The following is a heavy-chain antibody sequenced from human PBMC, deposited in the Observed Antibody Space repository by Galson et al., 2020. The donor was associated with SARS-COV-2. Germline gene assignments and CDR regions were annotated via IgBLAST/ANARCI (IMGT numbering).Heavy chain of an antibody. CDR3: AQGDRAYGYAY. J-gene: IGHJ4*02. Sequence: GESLKISCAASGFTFSSYAMHWVRQAPGKGLEWVSAISGSATATEYADSVKGRFTISRVNSNNTLYLQMNTLRAEDTALYYCAQGDRAYGYAYWGQGTLVTVSS. V-gene: IGHV3-23*01. D-gene: IGHD5-18*01. CDR2: ISGSATAT. CDR1: GFTFSSYA.